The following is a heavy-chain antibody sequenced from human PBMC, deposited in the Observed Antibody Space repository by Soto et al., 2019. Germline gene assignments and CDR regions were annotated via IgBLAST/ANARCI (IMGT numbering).Heavy chain of an antibody. CDR2: IYPGDSDT. J-gene: IGHJ6*02. Sequence: EVQLVQSGAEVKKPGESLKISCKGSGYSFTSYWIGWVRQMPGKGLEWMGIIYPGDSDTRYSPSFQGQVTISADTSTSTANRKRSSHQASDTAMYYCATPGGVQKQQPPKYYYGMDVWGQGTTVPVSS. CDR3: ATPGGVQKQQPPKYYYGMDV. V-gene: IGHV5-51*03. CDR1: GYSFTSYW. D-gene: IGHD6-13*01.